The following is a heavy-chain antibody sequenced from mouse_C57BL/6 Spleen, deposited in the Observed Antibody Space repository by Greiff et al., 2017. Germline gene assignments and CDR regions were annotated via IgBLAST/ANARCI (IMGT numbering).Heavy chain of an antibody. Sequence: EVKVVESGGGLVQPKGSLKLSCAASGFSFNTYAMNWVRQAPGKGLEWVARIRSKSNNYATYYADSVKDRFTISRDDSESMLYLQMNNLKTEDTAMYYCVRQGVNWYFDVWGTGTTVTVSS. CDR2: IRSKSNNYAT. J-gene: IGHJ1*03. CDR3: VRQGVNWYFDV. CDR1: GFSFNTYA. V-gene: IGHV10-1*01.